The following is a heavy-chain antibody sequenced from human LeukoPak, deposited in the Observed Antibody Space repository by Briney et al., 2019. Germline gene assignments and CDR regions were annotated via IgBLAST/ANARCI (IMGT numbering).Heavy chain of an antibody. CDR1: GGSIRSRNYC. Sequence: SETLSLTCTVSGGSIRSRNYCWGWIRQPPGKGLEWIGNIYYSGGTYYNPSLKSRVTISVDTSKNQFSLKLSSMTAADTAVYYCAKDPTHYRVWDYYETIGLSYWGQGTLVTVSS. CDR3: AKDPTHYRVWDYYETIGLSY. V-gene: IGHV4-39*02. CDR2: IYYSGGT. J-gene: IGHJ4*02. D-gene: IGHD3-22*01.